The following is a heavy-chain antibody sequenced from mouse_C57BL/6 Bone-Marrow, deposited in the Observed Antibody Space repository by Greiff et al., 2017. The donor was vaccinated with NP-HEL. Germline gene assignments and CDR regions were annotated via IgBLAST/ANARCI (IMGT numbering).Heavy chain of an antibody. CDR1: GYTFTSYW. D-gene: IGHD3-2*02. V-gene: IGHV1-55*01. Sequence: QVQLQQPGAELVKPGASVQMSCKASGYTFTSYWITWVKQRPGQGLEWIGDIYPGSGSTNYNEKFKSKATLTVDTSSSTAYMQLSSLTSEDSAVYYCARRTAQASWFAYWGQGTLVTVSA. J-gene: IGHJ3*01. CDR2: IYPGSGST. CDR3: ARRTAQASWFAY.